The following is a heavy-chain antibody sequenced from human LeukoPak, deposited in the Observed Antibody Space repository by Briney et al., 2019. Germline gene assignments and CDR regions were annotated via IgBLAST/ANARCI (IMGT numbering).Heavy chain of an antibody. CDR3: ARDLGRGSYSLYYFDY. Sequence: GGSLRLSCAASGFTFSSYWMHWVRQASGKGLVWVSHINSDGSSTSYADSVKGRFTISRDNAKNTLYLQMNSLRAEDTAVYYCARDLGRGSYSLYYFDYWGQGTLVTVSS. CDR2: INSDGSST. CDR1: GFTFSSYW. V-gene: IGHV3-74*01. D-gene: IGHD3-16*01. J-gene: IGHJ4*02.